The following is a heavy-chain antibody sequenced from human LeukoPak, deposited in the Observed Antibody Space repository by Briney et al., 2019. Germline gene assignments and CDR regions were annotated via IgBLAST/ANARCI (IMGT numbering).Heavy chain of an antibody. CDR2: IYYSGST. J-gene: IGHJ4*02. CDR1: GGSISSSSYY. CDR3: ARHSNMIPVDY. V-gene: IGHV4-39*01. D-gene: IGHD3-16*01. Sequence: PSETLSLTCTVSGGSISSSSYYWGWIRQPPGKGLEWIGSIYYSGSTYYNPSLKSRVTISVDTSKNQSSLKLSSVTAADTAVYYCARHSNMIPVDYWGQGTLVTVSS.